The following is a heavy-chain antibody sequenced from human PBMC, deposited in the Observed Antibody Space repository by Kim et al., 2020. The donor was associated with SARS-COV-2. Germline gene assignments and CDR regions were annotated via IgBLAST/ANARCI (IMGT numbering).Heavy chain of an antibody. CDR3: ARHSTLYGRDV. J-gene: IGHJ6*02. CDR2: T. Sequence: TYYSPSLKSRVTISVDTSKTQFSLKLSSVTAAETAVYYCARHSTLYGRDVWGQGTTVTVSS. V-gene: IGHV4-39*01.